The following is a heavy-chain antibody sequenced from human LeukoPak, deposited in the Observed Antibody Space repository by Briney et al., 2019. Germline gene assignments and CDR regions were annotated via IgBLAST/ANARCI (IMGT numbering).Heavy chain of an antibody. J-gene: IGHJ4*02. D-gene: IGHD4-11*01. Sequence: PGRSLRLSCAASGFTFSSYGMHWVRQAPGKGLEWVAVIWYDGSNKYYADSVKGRFTISRGNSKNTLYLQMNSLRAEDTAVYYCARDQEHYSNYYFDYWGQGTLVTVSS. CDR3: ARDQEHYSNYYFDY. CDR1: GFTFSSYG. CDR2: IWYDGSNK. V-gene: IGHV3-33*01.